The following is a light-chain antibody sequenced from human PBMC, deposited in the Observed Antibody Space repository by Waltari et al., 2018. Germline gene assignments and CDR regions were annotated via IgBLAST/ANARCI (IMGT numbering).Light chain of an antibody. CDR3: QQSYSTWT. CDR2: AAS. V-gene: IGKV1-39*01. CDR1: QNINSF. Sequence: DIQMTQSPSSLSASVGDRVTITCRASQNINSFLNWYQQKPGRAPKLLIYAASSLHSGVPSRFSGSGSGTDYTLTISSWQPEDFATYYCQQSYSTWTSGQGTKVEIK. J-gene: IGKJ1*01.